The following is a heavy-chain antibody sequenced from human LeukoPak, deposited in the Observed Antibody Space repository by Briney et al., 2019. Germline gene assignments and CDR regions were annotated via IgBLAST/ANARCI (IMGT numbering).Heavy chain of an antibody. J-gene: IGHJ4*02. D-gene: IGHD3-22*01. V-gene: IGHV1-24*01. CDR2: FDPEDGET. CDR3: AMGQYYYDSSGYYSFDY. Sequence: GASVKVSCKVSGYTLTELSMHWVRRAPGKGLEWMGGFDPEDGETIYAQKFQGRVTMTEDTSTDTAYMELSSLRSEDTAVYYCAMGQYYYDSSGYYSFDYWGQGTLVTVSS. CDR1: GYTLTELS.